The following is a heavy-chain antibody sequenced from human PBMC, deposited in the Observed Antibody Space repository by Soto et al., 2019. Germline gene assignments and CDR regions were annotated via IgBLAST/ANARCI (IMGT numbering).Heavy chain of an antibody. CDR1: GFTFSSYS. CDR2: ISSSSSYI. J-gene: IGHJ4*02. Sequence: GSLRLSCAASGFTFSSYSMNWVRQAPGKGLEWVSSISSSSSYIYYADSVKGRFTISRDNSKNTLYLQMNSLRAEDTAVYYCAKLVYYDISTGYNYWGQGTLVTVSS. V-gene: IGHV3-21*01. CDR3: AKLVYYDISTGYNY. D-gene: IGHD3-9*01.